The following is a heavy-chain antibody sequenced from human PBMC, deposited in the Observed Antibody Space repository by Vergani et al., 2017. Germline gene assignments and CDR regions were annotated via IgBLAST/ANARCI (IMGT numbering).Heavy chain of an antibody. CDR3: ARGDYGILTGYRY. J-gene: IGHJ4*02. Sequence: QVQVVQSGAEGKKSGASVKVPCKTSGYTFSNYYMHWVRQAPGQGLEWMGIINPSGGHTNYAQKFQGRVTMTRDTSTSTVYMELSSLRSEDTAIYYCARGDYGILTGYRYWGQGTLVTVSA. V-gene: IGHV1-46*03. CDR2: INPSGGHT. CDR1: GYTFSNYY. D-gene: IGHD3-9*01.